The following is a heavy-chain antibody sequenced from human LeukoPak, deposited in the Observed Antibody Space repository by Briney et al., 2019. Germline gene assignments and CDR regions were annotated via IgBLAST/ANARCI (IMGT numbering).Heavy chain of an antibody. CDR1: GFTFSNYW. CDR3: ARFMAAAAGHDAFDI. CDR2: IKQDGSEK. Sequence: SGGSLRLSCAASGFTFSNYWMSWVRQAPGKGLEWVANIKQDGSEKYYVDSVKGRFTISRDNAKNSLYLQMNSLRAEDTAVYYCARFMAAAAGHDAFDIWGQGTMVTVSS. J-gene: IGHJ3*02. D-gene: IGHD6-13*01. V-gene: IGHV3-7*01.